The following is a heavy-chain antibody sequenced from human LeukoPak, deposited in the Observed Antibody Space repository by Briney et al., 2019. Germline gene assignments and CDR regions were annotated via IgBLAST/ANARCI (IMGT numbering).Heavy chain of an antibody. J-gene: IGHJ4*02. D-gene: IGHD6-19*01. V-gene: IGHV3-30-3*01. Sequence: GGSLRLSCAASGFTFSSYAMHWVRQAPGKGLEWVAVISYDGSNKYYAESVKGRFTISRDNSKNTLYLQMNSLRAEDTAVYYCARGQWLISTFDYWGQGTLVTVSS. CDR1: GFTFSSYA. CDR3: ARGQWLISTFDY. CDR2: ISYDGSNK.